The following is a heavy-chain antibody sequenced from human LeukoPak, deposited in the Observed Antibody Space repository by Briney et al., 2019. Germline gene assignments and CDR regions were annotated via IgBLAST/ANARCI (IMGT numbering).Heavy chain of an antibody. CDR1: GYTFTTYN. J-gene: IGHJ4*02. D-gene: IGHD3-22*01. CDR3: ARTLDYYDSSGYYW. CDR2: ISGYNGNT. V-gene: IGHV1-18*01. Sequence: GASVKVSCKASGYTFTTYNINWVRQAPGQGLEWMGWISGYNGNTNYAQKLQGRVTMTTDTSTSTAYMELRSLKSGDTAVYYCARTLDYYDSSGYYWWGQGTLVTVSS.